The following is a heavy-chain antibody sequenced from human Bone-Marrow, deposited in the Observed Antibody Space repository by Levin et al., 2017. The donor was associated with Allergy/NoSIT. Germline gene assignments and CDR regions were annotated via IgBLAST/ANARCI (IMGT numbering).Heavy chain of an antibody. CDR1: GYSFTSYN. Sequence: GESLKISCKTSGYSFTSYNVYWVRQAPGQGLEWMGYINPNSGNTGYAQKFQGRVIMTRNSSITTAYMELSGLRFEDTAIYYCAKAGTTVMLDYSYLDVWGEGTAVTVSS. J-gene: IGHJ6*03. CDR3: AKAGTTVMLDYSYLDV. V-gene: IGHV1-8*01. D-gene: IGHD4-17*01. CDR2: INPNSGNT.